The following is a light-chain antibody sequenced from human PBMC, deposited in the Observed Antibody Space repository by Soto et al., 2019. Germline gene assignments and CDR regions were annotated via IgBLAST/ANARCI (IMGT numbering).Light chain of an antibody. J-gene: IGLJ1*01. CDR2: EGS. V-gene: IGLV2-23*01. CDR3: CSYAGSLYV. Sequence: QSALTQPASVSGSPGQSITISCTGTSSDVGTYNLVSWYQHYPGKAPKLMIFEGSKRPSGVSNRFSGSKSGNTASLTISGLQAEDEADYYCCSYAGSLYVFGTGTKLTVL. CDR1: SSDVGTYNL.